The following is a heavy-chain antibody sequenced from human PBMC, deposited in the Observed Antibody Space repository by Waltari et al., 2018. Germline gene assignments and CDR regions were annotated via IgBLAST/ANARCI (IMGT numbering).Heavy chain of an antibody. Sequence: QVQLQESGPGLVKPSETLSLTCTVSGGSISSYYWSWIRQPPGKGLEWIGYIYYSGSTNYNPSLKGRVTISVDTSKNQFSLKLISVTAADTAVYYCARAASSSWYENWFDPWGQGTLVTVSS. J-gene: IGHJ5*02. D-gene: IGHD6-13*01. CDR1: GGSISSYY. CDR3: ARAASSSWYENWFDP. CDR2: IYYSGST. V-gene: IGHV4-59*01.